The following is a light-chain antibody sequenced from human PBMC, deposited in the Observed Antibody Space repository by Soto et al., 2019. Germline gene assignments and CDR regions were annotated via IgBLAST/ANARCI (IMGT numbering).Light chain of an antibody. CDR1: QSISGY. V-gene: IGKV1-39*01. CDR3: QHSYSNFPIT. CDR2: DAS. Sequence: DIQMTQSPSSLSASVGDRVTIIFRASQSISGYLNWYQEKPGKAPNLLIFDASSLQSGVPSRFSGRGSGAEYTLTISSLQPEDFATYFCQHSYSNFPITFGQGTRLEIK. J-gene: IGKJ5*01.